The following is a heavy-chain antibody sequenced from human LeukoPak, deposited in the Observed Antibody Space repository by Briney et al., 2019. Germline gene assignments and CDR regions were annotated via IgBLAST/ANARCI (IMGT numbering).Heavy chain of an antibody. V-gene: IGHV4-59*08. J-gene: IGHJ4*02. D-gene: IGHD6-13*01. CDR3: ARFSYSSSFSDY. CDR1: GGSISSYY. CDR2: IYYSGST. Sequence: SETLSLTCTVSGGSISSYYWSWIRQPPGKGLEWIGYIYYSGSTNYNPSLKSRVTISVDTSKNQFSLKLSSVTAADTAVYYCARFSYSSSFSDYWGQGTLVTVSS.